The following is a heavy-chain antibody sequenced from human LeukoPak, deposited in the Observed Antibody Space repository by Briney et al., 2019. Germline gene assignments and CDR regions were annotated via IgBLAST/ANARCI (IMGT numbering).Heavy chain of an antibody. D-gene: IGHD3-22*01. Sequence: PGGSLRLSCAASGSSFKDYWMSWVRQAPGKGLEWVADITPDGSGKTYVDSVKGRFTISRDNAKQSLYLQMDTVTAEDTAGYYCAKCSYYDSSGYLDYWGQGTLVTVSS. J-gene: IGHJ4*02. CDR1: GSSFKDYW. V-gene: IGHV3-7*03. CDR3: AKCSYYDSSGYLDY. CDR2: ITPDGSGK.